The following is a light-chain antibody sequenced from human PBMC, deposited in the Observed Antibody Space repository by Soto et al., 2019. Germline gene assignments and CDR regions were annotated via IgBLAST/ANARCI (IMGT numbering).Light chain of an antibody. CDR3: QHRSNWTPSCT. J-gene: IGKJ2*02. V-gene: IGKV3-11*01. CDR1: QSVSSY. CDR2: DAS. Sequence: EIVLTQSPATLSLSPGERATLACRASQSVSSYLAWYQQKPGQAHRLLIYDASNRATGIPARFSGSGSGTDFTLTISSLEPADFAVYYCQHRSNWTPSCTFGQGTTLEIK.